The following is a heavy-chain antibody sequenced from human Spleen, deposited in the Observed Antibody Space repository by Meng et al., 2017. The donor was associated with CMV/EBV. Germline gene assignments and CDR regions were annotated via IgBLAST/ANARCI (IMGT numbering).Heavy chain of an antibody. Sequence: SCFTFTTSWMGWLRHAPGKGPVCFSRISTLGSSTPYAASVKGRFTISRDNAKNTLYLQMNSLRAEDTAVYYCVRAADYSFNWFDPWGQGTLVTVSS. D-gene: IGHD5-12*01. J-gene: IGHJ5*02. CDR3: VRAADYSFNWFDP. CDR1: CFTFTTSW. CDR2: ISTLGSST. V-gene: IGHV3-74*01.